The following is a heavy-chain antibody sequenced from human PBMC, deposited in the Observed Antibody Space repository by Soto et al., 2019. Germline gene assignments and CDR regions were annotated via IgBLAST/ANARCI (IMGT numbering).Heavy chain of an antibody. CDR2: ISYVGSNK. Sequence: PGGSLRLSCAASGFTFSSYGMHWVRQAPGKGLEWVAFISYVGSNKYYADSVKGRFTISRDNSKNTLYLQMNSLRAEDTAVYYFAKDIQGTTVTHNPRYYFDYWGQGTLVTVSS. CDR1: GFTFSSYG. V-gene: IGHV3-30*18. CDR3: AKDIQGTTVTHNPRYYFDY. D-gene: IGHD4-17*01. J-gene: IGHJ4*02.